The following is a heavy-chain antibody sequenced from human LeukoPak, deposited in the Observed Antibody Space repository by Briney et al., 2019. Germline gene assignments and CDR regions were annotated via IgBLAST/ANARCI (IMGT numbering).Heavy chain of an antibody. V-gene: IGHV3-30*18. CDR3: AKPAGFGELRFDY. CDR1: GFTFSSYG. CDR2: ISYDGSNK. J-gene: IGHJ4*02. Sequence: GGSLRLSCAASGFTFSSYGMHWVRQAPGKGLERVAVISYDGSNKYYADSVKGRFTISRDNSRNTLYLQMNSLRAEDTAVYSCAKPAGFGELRFDYWGQGTLVTVSS. D-gene: IGHD3-10*01.